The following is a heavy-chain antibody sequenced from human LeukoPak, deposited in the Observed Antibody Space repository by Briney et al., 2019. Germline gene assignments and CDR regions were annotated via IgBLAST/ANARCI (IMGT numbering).Heavy chain of an antibody. CDR1: GGSISSGGYY. Sequence: SETLSLTCTVSGGSISSGGYYWSWIRQHSGKGLEWIGYIYYSGSTYYNPSLKSRVTISVDTSKNQFSLKLSSVTAADTAVYYCARVLDSSGYYVRGSRDWFDPWGQGTLVTVSS. J-gene: IGHJ5*02. D-gene: IGHD3-22*01. CDR2: IYYSGST. V-gene: IGHV4-31*03. CDR3: ARVLDSSGYYVRGSRDWFDP.